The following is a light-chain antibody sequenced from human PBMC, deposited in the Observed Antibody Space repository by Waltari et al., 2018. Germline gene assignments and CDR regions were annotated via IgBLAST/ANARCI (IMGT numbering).Light chain of an antibody. CDR2: WAS. CDR3: QQYYSSLWT. CDR1: QRVLYSSNNYNY. Sequence: DIVMTQSPDSLAVSLGERATINCKSSQRVLYSSNNYNYLAWYQQKPGQPPKLLIYWASTRESGVPDRFSGSGSGTDFTLTISSLQAEDVAVYYCQQYYSSLWTFGQGTKVEIK. J-gene: IGKJ1*01. V-gene: IGKV4-1*01.